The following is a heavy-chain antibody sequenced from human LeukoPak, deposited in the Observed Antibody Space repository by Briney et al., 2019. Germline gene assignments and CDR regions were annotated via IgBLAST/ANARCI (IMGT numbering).Heavy chain of an antibody. Sequence: SVKVSCKASGDTLSSHGFSWVRQAPGQGLEWMGGIIPIFGTVNYAQNFQGRVTITADESTSTAYMDLSSLRSEDTAVYYCARDRWPYSSSSGTNMDVWGKGTTVTVSS. CDR3: ARDRWPYSSSSGTNMDV. CDR2: IIPIFGTV. D-gene: IGHD6-6*01. CDR1: GDTLSSHG. V-gene: IGHV1-69*13. J-gene: IGHJ6*03.